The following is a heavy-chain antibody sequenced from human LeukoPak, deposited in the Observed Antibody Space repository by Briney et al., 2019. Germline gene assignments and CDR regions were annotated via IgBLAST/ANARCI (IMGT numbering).Heavy chain of an antibody. CDR1: GFTFSSNV. V-gene: IGHV3-30-3*01. Sequence: GGSLRLSCAASGFTFSSNVLHWVRQAPGKGLEWVAVISYDGSNKYYADSVKGRFTISRDNSKNTLYLQMNSLRAEDTAVYYCAKDPVVPAEAPDWGQGTLVTVSS. CDR2: ISYDGSNK. D-gene: IGHD2-2*01. J-gene: IGHJ4*02. CDR3: AKDPVVPAEAPD.